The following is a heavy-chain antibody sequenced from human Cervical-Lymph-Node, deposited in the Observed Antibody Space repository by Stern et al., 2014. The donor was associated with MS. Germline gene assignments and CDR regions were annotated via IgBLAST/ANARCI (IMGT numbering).Heavy chain of an antibody. J-gene: IGHJ4*02. Sequence: EVQLEESGGGLVKPGGSLRLSCAASGFTFSNAWMSWVRQAPGKGLEWVGRIKSKTDGGTTDYAAPVKGRFTISRDDSQNTLYLQMNSLKTEDTAVYYCTTRAAMTTVTQDDYWGQGTLVTVSS. CDR1: GFTFSNAW. CDR2: IKSKTDGGTT. CDR3: TTRAAMTTVTQDDY. V-gene: IGHV3-15*01. D-gene: IGHD4-17*01.